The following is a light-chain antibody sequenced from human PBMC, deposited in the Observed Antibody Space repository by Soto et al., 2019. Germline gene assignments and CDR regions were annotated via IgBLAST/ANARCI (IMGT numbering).Light chain of an antibody. CDR2: KAS. Sequence: DIQMTQSPSTLSASVGDRVTITCRASQSISSWLAWYQQKPGKAPKLLIYKASSLESGVPSRFSGSGSGTEFPLTISSLQPDDFATYFCEKYNSFALAFGGGNKVGIK. J-gene: IGKJ4*01. V-gene: IGKV1-5*03. CDR3: EKYNSFALA. CDR1: QSISSW.